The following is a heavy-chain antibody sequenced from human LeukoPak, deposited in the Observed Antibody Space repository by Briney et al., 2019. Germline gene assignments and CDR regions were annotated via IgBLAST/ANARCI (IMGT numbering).Heavy chain of an antibody. Sequence: SETLSLTCTVSGGSISSSSYYWSWIRQPPGKGLEWIGEINHSGSTNYNPSLKSRVTISVGTSKKQFSLKLSSVTAADTAVYYCVTYYFDSSGPKKNYWGQGTLVTVSS. V-gene: IGHV4-39*07. CDR1: GGSISSSSYY. J-gene: IGHJ4*02. D-gene: IGHD3-22*01. CDR2: INHSGST. CDR3: VTYYFDSSGPKKNY.